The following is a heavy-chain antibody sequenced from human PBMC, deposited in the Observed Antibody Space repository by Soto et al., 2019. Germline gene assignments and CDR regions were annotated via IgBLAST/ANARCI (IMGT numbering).Heavy chain of an antibody. D-gene: IGHD3-22*01. J-gene: IGHJ4*02. CDR1: GLTFSSYG. CDR2: ISYDGSNK. CDR3: AKPHYYDSSGYLTRSYYFDY. Sequence: QVQLVESGGGVVQPGRSLRLSCAASGLTFSSYGMHWVRKAPGKGLEWGAVISYDGSNKYYADSVKGRFTISRDNSKNTLYLQMNSLRAEDTAVYYCAKPHYYDSSGYLTRSYYFDYWGQGTLVTVSS. V-gene: IGHV3-30*18.